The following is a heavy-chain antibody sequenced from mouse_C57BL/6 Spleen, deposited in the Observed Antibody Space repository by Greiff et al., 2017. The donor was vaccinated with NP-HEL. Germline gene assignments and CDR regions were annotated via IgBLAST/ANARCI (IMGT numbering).Heavy chain of an antibody. CDR1: GYTFTDYE. CDR2: IDPETGGT. CDR3: TGFLVTTGYYFDS. D-gene: IGHD2-2*01. J-gene: IGHJ2*01. Sequence: VQLQQSGAELVRPGASVTLSCKASGYTFTDYEMHWVKQTPVHGLEWIGAIDPETGGTAYNQKFKGKAILTADKSSSTAYMELRSLSSEDSSVYYCTGFLVTTGYYFDSRGQGTTLTVSS. V-gene: IGHV1-15*01.